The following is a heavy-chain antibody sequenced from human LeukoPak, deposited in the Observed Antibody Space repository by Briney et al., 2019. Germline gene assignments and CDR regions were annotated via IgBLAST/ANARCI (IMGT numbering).Heavy chain of an antibody. CDR3: ARATSYGRFDY. J-gene: IGHJ4*02. Sequence: GGSLRLSCAASGFTFSSYSMNWVRQAPGKGLEWVSYISSTSSIYYAGSVKGRFTVSRDNAKNSLYLQMNSLRAEDTALYYCARATSYGRFDYWGQGTLVTVSS. CDR1: GFTFSSYS. V-gene: IGHV3-48*01. CDR2: ISSTSSI. D-gene: IGHD3-10*01.